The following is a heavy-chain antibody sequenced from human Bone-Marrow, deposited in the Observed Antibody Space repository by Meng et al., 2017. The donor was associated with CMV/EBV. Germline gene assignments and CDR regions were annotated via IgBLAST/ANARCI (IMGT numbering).Heavy chain of an antibody. CDR2: IYSGGST. D-gene: IGHD6-13*01. J-gene: IGHJ4*02. V-gene: IGHV3-53*01. CDR1: GFTVSSNY. Sequence: GESLKISCAASGFTVSSNYMNWVRQAPGKGLEWVSVIYSGGSTYYADSVKGRFTISRDNSKNTLYLQMNSLRAEDTAVYYCATIAAAGKGSGYWGQGTLVTVSS. CDR3: ATIAAAGKGSGY.